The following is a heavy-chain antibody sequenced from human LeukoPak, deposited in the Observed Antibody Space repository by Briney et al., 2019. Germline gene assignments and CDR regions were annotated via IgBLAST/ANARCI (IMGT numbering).Heavy chain of an antibody. V-gene: IGHV3-23*01. D-gene: IGHD6-19*01. Sequence: QSGGSLRLSCAASGFTFSDYAMTWIRQAPGKGLEWVSTISGSGISTYFADSVKGRFTISRDNSRNTLFLQMNSLRAEDTAVYYCAKEGQWPNYYYGMDVWGQGTTVTVSS. CDR3: AKEGQWPNYYYGMDV. J-gene: IGHJ6*02. CDR2: ISGSGIST. CDR1: GFTFSDYA.